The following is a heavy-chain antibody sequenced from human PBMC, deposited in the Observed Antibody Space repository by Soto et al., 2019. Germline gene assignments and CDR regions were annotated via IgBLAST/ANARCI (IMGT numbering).Heavy chain of an antibody. CDR3: ERKIVVVVAATQKFAP. J-gene: IGHJ5*02. V-gene: IGHV4-34*01. CDR1: GGSFSGYY. D-gene: IGHD2-15*01. Sequence: QVQLQQWGAGLLKPSETLSLTCAVYGGSFSGYYWSWIRHPPGKGLEWIGEINHSGRTNYNPSLKNRVTTSIDTSKNQFSLKLSSVAAADTAVYYWERKIVVVVAATQKFAPCCQRTLVTVSS. CDR2: INHSGRT.